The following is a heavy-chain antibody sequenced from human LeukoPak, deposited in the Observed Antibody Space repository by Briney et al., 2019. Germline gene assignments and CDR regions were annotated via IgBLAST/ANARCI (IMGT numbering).Heavy chain of an antibody. J-gene: IGHJ4*02. CDR3: ASGPGYSSGWHSFDY. CDR2: IYYSGST. Sequence: PSETLSPTCTVSGGSISSYYWSWIRQPPGKGLEWIGYIYYSGSTNYNPSLKSRVTISVDTSKNQFSLKLSSVTAADTAVYYCASGPGYSSGWHSFDYWGQGTLVTVSS. D-gene: IGHD6-19*01. V-gene: IGHV4-59*01. CDR1: GGSISSYY.